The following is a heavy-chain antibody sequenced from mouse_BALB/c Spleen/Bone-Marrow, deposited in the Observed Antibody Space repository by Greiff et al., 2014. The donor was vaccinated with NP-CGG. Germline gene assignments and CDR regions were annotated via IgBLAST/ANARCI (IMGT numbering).Heavy chain of an antibody. Sequence: VQLQQSGAELARPGASVKMSCKASGYTFTSYTMHWVKQRPGQGLEWIGYINPSSGYTNYNQKFKDKATLTADKSSSTAYMQLSSLTSEDSAVYDCARYRYDWYFDVWGAGTTVTVSS. CDR3: ARYRYDWYFDV. J-gene: IGHJ1*01. CDR1: GYTFTSYT. CDR2: INPSSGYT. D-gene: IGHD2-14*01. V-gene: IGHV1-4*01.